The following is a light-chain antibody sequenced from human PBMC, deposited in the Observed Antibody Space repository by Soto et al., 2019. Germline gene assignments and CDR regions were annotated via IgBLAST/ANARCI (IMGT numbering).Light chain of an antibody. V-gene: IGKV3-20*01. J-gene: IGKJ2*01. CDR2: GAS. Sequence: EIVLTQSPGTLSLSPGERATLSCRASQSVTSSYLAWYQHRPGQAPRLLIYGASSRATGIPDRFSGSGSGADYTRTISRLEPEDSAVYYCQQYGTSPFNFGQGTKLEI. CDR1: QSVTSSY. CDR3: QQYGTSPFN.